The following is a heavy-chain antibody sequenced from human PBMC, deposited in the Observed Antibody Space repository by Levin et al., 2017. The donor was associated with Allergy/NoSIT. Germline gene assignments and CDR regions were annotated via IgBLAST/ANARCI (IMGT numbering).Heavy chain of an antibody. CDR3: ARGGELAFDI. J-gene: IGHJ3*02. D-gene: IGHD1-26*01. Sequence: GESLKISCRASGYTLSTYGISWVRQAPGQGLQWMGWISAYNGNTHYAQEFQGRVTMTTDTSTSTVYMELRSLRPDDTAVFYCARGGELAFDIWGQGTMVTVSS. CDR2: ISAYNGNT. CDR1: GYTLSTYG. V-gene: IGHV1-18*01.